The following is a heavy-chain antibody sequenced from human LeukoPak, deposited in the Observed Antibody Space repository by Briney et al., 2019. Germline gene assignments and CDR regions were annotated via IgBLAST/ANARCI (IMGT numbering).Heavy chain of an antibody. CDR2: VNPNSGGT. J-gene: IGHJ5*02. V-gene: IGHV1-2*02. CDR1: GYTFIGYY. Sequence: ASVKVSCKASGYTFIGYYMHWVRQAPGQGLEWMGWVNPNSGGTNYAQKFQGRVTMTRDTSISTAYMELSRLRSDDTAVYYCARESGYSSGWAKGSWFDPWGQGTLVTVSS. D-gene: IGHD6-19*01. CDR3: ARESGYSSGWAKGSWFDP.